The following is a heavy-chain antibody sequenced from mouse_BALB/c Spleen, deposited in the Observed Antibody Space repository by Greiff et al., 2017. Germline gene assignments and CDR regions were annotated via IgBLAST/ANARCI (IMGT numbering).Heavy chain of an antibody. J-gene: IGHJ2*01. CDR3: ARGDGYYYYVDY. V-gene: IGHV2-9*02. CDR1: GFSLTSYG. D-gene: IGHD2-3*01. CDR2: IWAGGST. Sequence: VKVVESGPGLVAPSQSLSITCTVSGFSLTSYGVHWVRQPPGKGLEWLGVIWAGGSTNYNSALMSRLSISKDNSKSQVFLKMNSLQTDDTAMYYCARGDGYYYYVDYWGQGTTLTVSS.